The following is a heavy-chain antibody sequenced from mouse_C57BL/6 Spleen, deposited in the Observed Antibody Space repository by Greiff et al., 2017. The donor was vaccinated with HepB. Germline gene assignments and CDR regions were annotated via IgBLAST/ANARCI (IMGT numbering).Heavy chain of an antibody. J-gene: IGHJ1*03. V-gene: IGHV1-15*01. CDR3: TRYYYGSRWYFDV. CDR1: GYTFTDYE. CDR2: IDPETGGT. Sequence: QVHVKQSGAELVRPGASVTLSCKASGYTFTDYEMHWVKQTPVHGLEWIGAIDPETGGTAYNQKFKGKAILTADKSSSTAYMELRSLTSEDSAVYYCTRYYYGSRWYFDVWGTGTTVTVSS. D-gene: IGHD1-1*01.